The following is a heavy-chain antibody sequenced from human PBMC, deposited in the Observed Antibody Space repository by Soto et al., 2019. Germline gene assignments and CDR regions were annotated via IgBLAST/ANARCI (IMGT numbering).Heavy chain of an antibody. CDR3: ARDFTDSSGPTLGMGV. CDR2: IYYSGTT. V-gene: IGHV4-39*02. J-gene: IGHJ6*02. Sequence: PSETLSLTCTVSGGSIANSSYYWGWFRQPPGKGLEWIGTIYYSGTTYYNPSLKSRVTISVDTSKNQFSLKLSSVTAADTAVYYCARDFTDSSGPTLGMGVWGQGTTVTVSS. D-gene: IGHD6-19*01. CDR1: GGSIANSSYY.